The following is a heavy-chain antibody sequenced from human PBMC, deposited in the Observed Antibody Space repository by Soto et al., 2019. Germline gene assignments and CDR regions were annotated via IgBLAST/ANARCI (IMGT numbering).Heavy chain of an antibody. D-gene: IGHD3-10*01. CDR2: INHSGST. V-gene: IGHV4-34*01. CDR3: ARGRGDGYNQHWYFDL. CDR1: GGSFSGYY. J-gene: IGHJ2*01. Sequence: KTSETLSLTCAVYGGSFSGYYWSWIRQPPGKGLEWIGEINHSGSTNYNPSLKSRVSISVGTSNNQFSLKLSSVTAADTAVYYCARGRGDGYNQHWYFDLWGRGTLVTVSS.